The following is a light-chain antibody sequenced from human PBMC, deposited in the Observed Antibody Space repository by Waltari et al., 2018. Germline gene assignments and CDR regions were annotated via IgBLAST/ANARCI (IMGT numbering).Light chain of an antibody. CDR3: QQRRDWPIT. V-gene: IGKV3D-11*01. Sequence: EIVLTQSPATLSLSPGDRATLSCRASHGVDTSLAWYQQKLGQAPRLLIYDVFYRATGIPARFSGRGSGTDFTLTISSLEPEDFALYFCQQRRDWPITFGQGTRLEIK. CDR2: DVF. J-gene: IGKJ5*01. CDR1: HGVDTS.